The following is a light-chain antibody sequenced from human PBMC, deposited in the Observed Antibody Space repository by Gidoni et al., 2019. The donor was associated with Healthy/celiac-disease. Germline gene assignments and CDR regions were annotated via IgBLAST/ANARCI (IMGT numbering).Light chain of an antibody. V-gene: IGLV1-44*01. Sequence: QSVLTHPPSASGTPGQRVTISCSGSSSNIGSNTVNWYQQLPGTAPKLLIYSNNQRPSGVPDRFSSSKSGTSASLAISGLQSEDEADYYCAAWDDSLNGPVFGGGTKLTVL. CDR1: SSNIGSNT. CDR3: AAWDDSLNGPV. CDR2: SNN. J-gene: IGLJ2*01.